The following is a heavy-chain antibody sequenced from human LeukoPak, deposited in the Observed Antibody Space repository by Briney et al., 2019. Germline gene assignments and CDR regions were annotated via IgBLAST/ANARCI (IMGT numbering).Heavy chain of an antibody. V-gene: IGHV3-23*01. J-gene: IGHJ4*02. CDR2: ISGSGGST. CDR1: RFTFSNYA. CDR3: AKGPLPHFDY. Sequence: GGSLRLSCAASRFTFSNYAMNWVRQAPGKGLEWVSAISGSGGSTYYAVSVKGRFTISRDNSKNTLYLQMNSLRAEDTAVYYCAKGPLPHFDYWGQGTLVTVSS.